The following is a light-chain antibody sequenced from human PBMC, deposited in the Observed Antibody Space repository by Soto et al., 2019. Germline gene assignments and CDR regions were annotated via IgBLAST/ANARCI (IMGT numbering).Light chain of an antibody. CDR3: QNYNSAPRT. CDR2: GAS. Sequence: DTQMTQSPSSLSASVGDRVTITCRASQGIGNSLAWYQQKPGKVPELLIYGASTLQPGVPSRFSGSGSGTDFALTISSLQPEDVATYYCQNYNSAPRTFGQGTKVELK. V-gene: IGKV1-27*01. J-gene: IGKJ1*01. CDR1: QGIGNS.